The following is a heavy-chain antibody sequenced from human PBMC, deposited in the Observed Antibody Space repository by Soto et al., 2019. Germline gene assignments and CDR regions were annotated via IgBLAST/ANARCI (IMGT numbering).Heavy chain of an antibody. V-gene: IGHV3-48*03. CDR3: ARDTSRYYDSSGFDP. D-gene: IGHD3-22*01. CDR1: GFTFSSYE. J-gene: IGHJ5*02. CDR2: ISSSGSTI. Sequence: EVQLVASGGGLVQPGGSLRLSCAASGFTFSSYEMNWVRQAPGKGLEWVSYISSSGSTIYYADSVKGRFTISRDNAKNSRYLQMNSLRAEDTAVYYCARDTSRYYDSSGFDPWGQGTLVTVSS.